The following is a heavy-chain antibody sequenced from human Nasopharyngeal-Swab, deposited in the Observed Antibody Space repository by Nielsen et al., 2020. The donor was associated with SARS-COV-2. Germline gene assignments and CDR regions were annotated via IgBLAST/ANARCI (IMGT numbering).Heavy chain of an antibody. Sequence: ASVKVSCKVSGYTLTELSMHWVRQAPGKGLGWMGGFDPEDGETIYAQKFQGRVTMTEDTSTDTAYMELSSLRSEDTAVYYCATSFSITGRDYYYGMDVWGQGTTVTVSS. V-gene: IGHV1-24*01. CDR3: ATSFSITGRDYYYGMDV. J-gene: IGHJ6*02. CDR2: FDPEDGET. CDR1: GYTLTELS. D-gene: IGHD1-20*01.